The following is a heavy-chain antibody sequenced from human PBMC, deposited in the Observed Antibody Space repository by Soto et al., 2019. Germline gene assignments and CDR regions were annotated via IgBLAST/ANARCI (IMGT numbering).Heavy chain of an antibody. CDR3: ARGMLYFDY. Sequence: GSLRLSCAASGFTFSSYAMHWVRQAPGKGLEYVSAISSNGGSTYYANSVKGRFTISRDTSASTAYMELSSLRSEDTAVYYCARGMLYFDYWGQGTLVTVSS. V-gene: IGHV3-64*01. CDR1: GFTFSSYA. J-gene: IGHJ4*02. D-gene: IGHD2-8*01. CDR2: ISSNGGST.